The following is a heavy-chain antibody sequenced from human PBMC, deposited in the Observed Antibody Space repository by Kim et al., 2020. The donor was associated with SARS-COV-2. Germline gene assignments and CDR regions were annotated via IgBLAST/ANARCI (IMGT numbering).Heavy chain of an antibody. CDR1: GFHFGTYG. Sequence: GSLRLSCAASGFHFGTYGMHWVRQAPGKGLEWVAVIWYDRSNINYADSVKGRFTISRDNSKNTLYLQMNSLRVDDTAVYYGARDHTVGYYFDSWGQGTLVTVSS. V-gene: IGHV3-33*01. CDR3: ARDHTVGYYFDS. J-gene: IGHJ4*02. D-gene: IGHD4-17*01. CDR2: IWYDRSNI.